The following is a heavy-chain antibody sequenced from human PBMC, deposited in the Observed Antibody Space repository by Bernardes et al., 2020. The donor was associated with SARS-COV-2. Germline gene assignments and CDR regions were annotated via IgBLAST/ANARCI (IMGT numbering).Heavy chain of an antibody. CDR3: CTGYFDL. CDR1: GFSFTNVW. J-gene: IGHJ2*01. V-gene: IGHV3-15*01. Sequence: GGSLRLSCAASGFSFTNVWMNWVRQAPGKGLEWVGRIKRQTDGGTTEYAAPAKGRFTISRDDSENTLHLQMSSLKPEDTAVYYCCTGYFDLWGRGTLVSVSS. CDR2: IKRQTDGGTT.